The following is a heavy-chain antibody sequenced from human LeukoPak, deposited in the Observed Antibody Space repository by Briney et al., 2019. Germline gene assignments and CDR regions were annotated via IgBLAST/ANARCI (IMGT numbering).Heavy chain of an antibody. Sequence: SETLSLTCAVSDDSISSTNWWHWVRQPPGKGLEWIGEIYHTGSTNNNPSLTSRVTISVDKSKNQFSLKLSSVTAADTAVYYCARGRDGYEYFDYWGQGTLVTVSS. D-gene: IGHD5-24*01. CDR3: ARGRDGYEYFDY. V-gene: IGHV4-4*02. J-gene: IGHJ4*02. CDR2: IYHTGST. CDR1: DDSISSTNW.